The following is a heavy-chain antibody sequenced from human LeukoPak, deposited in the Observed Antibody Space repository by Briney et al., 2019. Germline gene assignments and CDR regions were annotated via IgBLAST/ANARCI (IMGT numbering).Heavy chain of an antibody. V-gene: IGHV4-34*01. J-gene: IGHJ4*02. CDR1: GGSFSGYY. D-gene: IGHD6-19*01. CDR2: INHSGST. Sequence: SETLSLTCAVYGGSFSGYYWRWIRQPPGKGLEWIGEINHSGSTNYNPSLKSRVTISVDTSKNQFSLKLSSVTAADTAVYYCATIVDGYSSGWTGIRFDYWGQGTLVTVSS. CDR3: ATIVDGYSSGWTGIRFDY.